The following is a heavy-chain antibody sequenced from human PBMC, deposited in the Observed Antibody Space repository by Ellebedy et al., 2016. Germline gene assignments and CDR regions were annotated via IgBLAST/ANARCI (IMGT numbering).Heavy chain of an antibody. Sequence: GESLKISXLVSGVSVSSNDMSWVRQAPGKGLELVSLIYGGGTSYYADSVKGRFTISRDNARKSLLLQMNSLGPDDTALYYCAKDQGANSLHSNHSAPVFDYWGQGTLVTVSS. J-gene: IGHJ4*02. CDR3: AKDQGANSLHSNHSAPVFDY. V-gene: IGHV3-53*05. CDR1: GVSVSSND. D-gene: IGHD2/OR15-2a*01. CDR2: IYGGGTS.